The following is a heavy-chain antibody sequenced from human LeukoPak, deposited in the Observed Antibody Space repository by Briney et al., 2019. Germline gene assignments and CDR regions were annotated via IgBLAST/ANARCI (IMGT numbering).Heavy chain of an antibody. CDR2: ISAYNGNT. V-gene: IGHV1-18*04. J-gene: IGHJ4*02. Sequence: EASVTVSFTASGYTFTIYGISWVRQAPGQGLEWMGWISAYNGNTNYSQKLQGRVTMTTDTSTSTAYMELRSLRSDDTAVYYCARVSSSWYYFDYWGQGTLVTVSS. CDR3: ARVSSSWYYFDY. D-gene: IGHD6-13*01. CDR1: GYTFTIYG.